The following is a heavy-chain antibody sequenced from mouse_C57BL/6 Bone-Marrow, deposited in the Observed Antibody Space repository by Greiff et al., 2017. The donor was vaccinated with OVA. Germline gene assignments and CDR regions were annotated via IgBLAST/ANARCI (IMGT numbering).Heavy chain of an antibody. CDR2: IYPGDGDT. CDR3: ARHDDGYYASYFDY. J-gene: IGHJ2*01. CDR1: GYAFSSSW. V-gene: IGHV1-82*01. Sequence: QVQLQQSGPELVKPGASVKISCKASGYAFSSSWMNWVKQRPGKGLEWIGRIYPGDGDTNYNGKFKGKATLTADKSSSTAYMQLSSLTSEDSAVYFCARHDDGYYASYFDYWCQGTTLPVSS. D-gene: IGHD2-3*01.